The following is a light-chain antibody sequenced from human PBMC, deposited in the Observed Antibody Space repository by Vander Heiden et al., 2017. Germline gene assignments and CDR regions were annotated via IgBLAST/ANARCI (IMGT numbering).Light chain of an antibody. Sequence: DIQMTQSPSSLSASVGDRVTITCRASQSISNYLNWYQQTPGKAPKLLIYGATTLQTGVPSNFSGGGSGTDFTLTISRLQPEDFAAYYCQQSYNSPYTFGQGTKMAIK. J-gene: IGKJ2*01. CDR2: GAT. CDR3: QQSYNSPYT. V-gene: IGKV1-39*01. CDR1: QSISNY.